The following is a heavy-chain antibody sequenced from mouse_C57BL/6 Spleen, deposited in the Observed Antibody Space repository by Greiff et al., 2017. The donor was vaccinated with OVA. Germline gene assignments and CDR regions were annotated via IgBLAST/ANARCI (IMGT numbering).Heavy chain of an antibody. Sequence: VQLQQSGPELVKPGASVKISCKASGYTFTDYYMNWVKQSHGKSLEWIGDINPNNGGTSYNQKFKGKATLTVDKSSSTAYMELRSLTSEDSAVYYCAPYYGDYFDYWGQGTTLTVSS. V-gene: IGHV1-26*01. CDR2: INPNNGGT. CDR3: APYYGDYFDY. CDR1: GYTFTDYY. J-gene: IGHJ2*01. D-gene: IGHD1-1*01.